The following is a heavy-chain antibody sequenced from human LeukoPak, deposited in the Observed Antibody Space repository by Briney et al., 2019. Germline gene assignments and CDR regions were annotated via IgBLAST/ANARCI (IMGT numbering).Heavy chain of an antibody. V-gene: IGHV3-23*01. Sequence: GGSLRLSCAASGFTFSSYAMSWVRQAPGKGLEWGSAISGSGGSAYYADSVKGRFTISRDNSKNTLYLQMNSLRAEDTAVYYCAKDRRTMVRGVISGFDYWGQGTLVTVSS. CDR3: AKDRRTMVRGVISGFDY. J-gene: IGHJ4*02. CDR1: GFTFSSYA. CDR2: ISGSGGSA. D-gene: IGHD3-10*01.